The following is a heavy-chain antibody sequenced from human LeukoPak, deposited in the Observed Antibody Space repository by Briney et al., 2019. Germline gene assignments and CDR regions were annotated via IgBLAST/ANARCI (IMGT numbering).Heavy chain of an antibody. CDR3: ARENYHLSGSPFDP. Sequence: PSETLSLTCTVSGGAISSHYWSWIRQPPGKGLEWIGYVYYIGSTNYNVSLKSRVTISVDTSKNQFFLNLRSVTAADTAVYYCARENYHLSGSPFDPWGQGTLVTVSS. D-gene: IGHD3-10*01. J-gene: IGHJ5*02. V-gene: IGHV4-59*11. CDR2: VYYIGST. CDR1: GGAISSHY.